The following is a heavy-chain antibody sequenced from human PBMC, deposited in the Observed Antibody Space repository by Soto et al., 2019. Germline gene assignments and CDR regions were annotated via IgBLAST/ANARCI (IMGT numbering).Heavy chain of an antibody. CDR1: GGSISSYY. Sequence: SETLSLTCTVSGGSISSYYWSWIRQPPGKGLEWIGYIYYSGSTNYNPSLKSRVTISVDTSKNQFSLKLSSVTAADTAVYYCARGTAMVTYYFDYWGQGTLVTVSS. D-gene: IGHD5-18*01. CDR2: IYYSGST. J-gene: IGHJ4*02. V-gene: IGHV4-59*01. CDR3: ARGTAMVTYYFDY.